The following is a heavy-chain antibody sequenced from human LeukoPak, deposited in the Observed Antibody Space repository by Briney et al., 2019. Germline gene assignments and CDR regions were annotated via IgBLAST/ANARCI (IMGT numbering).Heavy chain of an antibody. CDR2: INDYTGDS. Sequence: PSETLSLTCTVFGGTFTDYFWTWVRHSPGQGLEWIGEINDYTGDSKYNPSLNSRVSISLEKSKNQLSLELRSVTAADTAVYYYARGRIAKIVVVHSFSYGMDVWGQGTTVTVSS. CDR1: GGTFTDYF. CDR3: ARGRIAKIVVVHSFSYGMDV. V-gene: IGHV4-34*01. J-gene: IGHJ6*02. D-gene: IGHD3-22*01.